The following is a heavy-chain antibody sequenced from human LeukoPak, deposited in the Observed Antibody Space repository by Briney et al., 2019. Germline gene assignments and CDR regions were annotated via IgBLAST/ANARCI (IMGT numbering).Heavy chain of an antibody. Sequence: ASVKVSCKVSGYTLTELSMHWVRQAPGKGLEWMGGFDPEDGETIYAQKFQGRVTMTEDTSTDTAYMELSSLRSEDTAVYYCATDLNYDSSGYYYFGYWGQGTLVTVSS. CDR2: FDPEDGET. CDR3: ATDLNYDSSGYYYFGY. V-gene: IGHV1-24*01. J-gene: IGHJ4*02. CDR1: GYTLTELS. D-gene: IGHD3-22*01.